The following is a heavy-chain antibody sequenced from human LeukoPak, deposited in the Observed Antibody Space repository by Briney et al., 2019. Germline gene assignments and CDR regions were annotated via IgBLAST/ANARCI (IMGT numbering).Heavy chain of an antibody. CDR2: INAGSGGP. Sequence: ASVKVSCKASGYTFSDYFIHWVRQASGQRLKWMGRINAGSGGPEYPPNFQGRVTMTRDTSTTTVSMELSRLTSDDTAVHYCARDVSSTPSWELDYWGQGTLVTVSS. D-gene: IGHD1-26*01. CDR3: ARDVSSTPSWELDY. CDR1: GYTFSDYF. J-gene: IGHJ4*02. V-gene: IGHV1-2*06.